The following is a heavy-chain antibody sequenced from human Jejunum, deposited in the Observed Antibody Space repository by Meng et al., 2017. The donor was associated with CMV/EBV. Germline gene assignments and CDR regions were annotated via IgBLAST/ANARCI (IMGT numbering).Heavy chain of an antibody. CDR1: GFTFSTYG. CDR3: ARDYGSGTTGDFDY. J-gene: IGHJ4*02. V-gene: IGHV3-33*01. D-gene: IGHD3-10*01. CDR2: IWYDGSNK. Sequence: SGFTFSTYGMHWVRQAPGKGLEWVALIWYDGSNKYYGDSVKGRFTISRDNSKNTLYLQMNSLRAEDTAVYYCARDYGSGTTGDFDYWGQGTLVTVSS.